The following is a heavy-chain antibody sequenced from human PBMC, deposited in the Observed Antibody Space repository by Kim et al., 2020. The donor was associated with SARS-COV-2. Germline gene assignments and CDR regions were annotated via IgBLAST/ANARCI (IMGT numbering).Heavy chain of an antibody. CDR2: K. V-gene: IGHV3-30*01. Sequence: KYHADSVKGRFTIARDNSTNTLYLQMNSLRAEDTAVYYCARGPQWRGVDYWGQGTLVTVSS. J-gene: IGHJ4*02. D-gene: IGHD6-19*01. CDR3: ARGPQWRGVDY.